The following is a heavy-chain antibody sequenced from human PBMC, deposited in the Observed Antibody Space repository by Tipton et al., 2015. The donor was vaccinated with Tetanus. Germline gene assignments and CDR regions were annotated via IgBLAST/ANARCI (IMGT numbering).Heavy chain of an antibody. J-gene: IGHJ3*01. CDR1: GLSFSGYG. CDR3: ARGGRDAYNNPLGAFDV. Sequence: SLRLSCATSGLSFSGYGLHWLRQAPGKGLEWVALVAYDGNNKYYADSVKGRFTISRDNSKDTLYLQMNSLRPEDTAVYYCARGGRDAYNNPLGAFDVWGRGTTVTVSS. CDR2: VAYDGNNK. D-gene: IGHD5-24*01. V-gene: IGHV3-30-3*01.